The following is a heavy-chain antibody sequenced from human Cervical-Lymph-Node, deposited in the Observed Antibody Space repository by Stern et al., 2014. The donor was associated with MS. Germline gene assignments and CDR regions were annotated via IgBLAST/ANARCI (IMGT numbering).Heavy chain of an antibody. CDR1: GFTFRSYA. Sequence: VQLVESGGTLVQPGGSLCLSCAASGFTFRSYAMSWVRLAPGTGLEWVAVSSGSEGSTFYADSVKGRFTIARDNSKNTLFLQMNSLRAEDTAVYYCAKVYGSGPCDYWGQGTLVTVSA. CDR2: SSGSEGST. CDR3: AKVYGSGPCDY. J-gene: IGHJ4*02. D-gene: IGHD6-19*01. V-gene: IGHV3-23*04.